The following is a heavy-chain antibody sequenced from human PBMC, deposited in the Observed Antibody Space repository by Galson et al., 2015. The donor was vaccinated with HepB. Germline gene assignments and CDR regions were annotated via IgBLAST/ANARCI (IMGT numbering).Heavy chain of an antibody. V-gene: IGHV3-30-3*01. Sequence: SLRLSCAASGFTFSSYAMHWVRQAPGKGLEWVAVISYDGSNKYYADSVKGRFTISRDNFKNTLYLQMNSLRAEDTAVYYRARGLTYYYDSSGYLFDYWGQGTLVTVSS. CDR3: ARGLTYYYDSSGYLFDY. J-gene: IGHJ4*02. CDR1: GFTFSSYA. D-gene: IGHD3-22*01. CDR2: ISYDGSNK.